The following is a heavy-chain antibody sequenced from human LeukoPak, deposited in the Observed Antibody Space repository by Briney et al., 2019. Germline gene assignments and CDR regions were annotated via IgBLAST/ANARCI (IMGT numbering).Heavy chain of an antibody. CDR2: IYYSGST. Sequence: SETLSLTCTVSGGSISSSSYYWGWILQPPGKGLEWIGSIYYSGSTYYNPSLKSRVTISVDTSKNQFSLKLSSVTAADTAVYYCAGTYYYGSGSYRVFDYWGQGTLVTVSS. CDR1: GGSISSSSYY. D-gene: IGHD3-10*01. CDR3: AGTYYYGSGSYRVFDY. J-gene: IGHJ4*02. V-gene: IGHV4-39*07.